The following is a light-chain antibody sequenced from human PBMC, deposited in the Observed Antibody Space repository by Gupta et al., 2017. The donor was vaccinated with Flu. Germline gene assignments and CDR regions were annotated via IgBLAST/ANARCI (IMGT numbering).Light chain of an antibody. CDR2: GNR. CDR1: RSNIGSGYD. V-gene: IGLV1-40*01. J-gene: IGLJ1*01. CDR3: KSSDSRLRAEV. Sequence: VTISCTGSRSNIGSGYDGQGYQELPGTAPKITIYGNRHRPEGVTDRCEGSQSGNSASRAITGLKAEDEAEYACKSSDSRLRAEVFGTGTKVTVL.